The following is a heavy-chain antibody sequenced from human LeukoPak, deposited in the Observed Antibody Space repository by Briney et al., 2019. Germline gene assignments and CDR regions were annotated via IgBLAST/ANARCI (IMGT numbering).Heavy chain of an antibody. CDR3: ARYAAVGATIDY. J-gene: IGHJ4*02. D-gene: IGHD1-26*01. Sequence: RSSETLSLTCTVSGGSISSYYWSWIRQPPGKGLEWIGYIYYSGSTNYNPSLKSRVTISVDTSKNQFSLKLSSVTAADTAVYYCARYAAVGATIDYWGQVTLVTVSS. CDR2: IYYSGST. CDR1: GGSISSYY. V-gene: IGHV4-59*01.